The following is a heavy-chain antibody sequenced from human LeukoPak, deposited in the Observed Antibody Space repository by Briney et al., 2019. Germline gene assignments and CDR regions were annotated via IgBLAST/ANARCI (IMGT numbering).Heavy chain of an antibody. CDR1: GYTFTRYG. Sequence: ASVKVSCKSSGYTFTRYGISWLRQAPGQGLEWMGWISPDKGNTKYAQKLQDRVAMTIDTSTTTVYMELRNLRSDDTVVYYCARDWGSERIIADSWGQGTLVTVSS. D-gene: IGHD2-15*01. CDR3: ARDWGSERIIADS. CDR2: ISPDKGNT. J-gene: IGHJ4*02. V-gene: IGHV1-18*01.